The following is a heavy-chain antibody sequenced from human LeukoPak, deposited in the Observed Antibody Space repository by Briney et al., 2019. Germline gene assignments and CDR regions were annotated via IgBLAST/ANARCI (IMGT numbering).Heavy chain of an antibody. V-gene: IGHV1-8*01. Sequence: ASVKVSCKASGYTFTSYDINWVRQATGQGLEWRGWMNPNSGNTGYAQKFQGRVTMTRNTSISTAYMELSSLRSEDTAVYHAASGIRDGYNNRYFDLWGRGTLVTVSS. CDR1: GYTFTSYD. J-gene: IGHJ2*01. D-gene: IGHD5-24*01. CDR2: MNPNSGNT. CDR3: ASGIRDGYNNRYFDL.